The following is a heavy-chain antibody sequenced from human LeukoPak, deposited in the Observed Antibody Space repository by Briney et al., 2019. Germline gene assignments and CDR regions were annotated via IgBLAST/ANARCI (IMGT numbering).Heavy chain of an antibody. Sequence: PGGSLRLSCAASGFTVSSNYMSWVRQAPGKGLEWVSVIYSGGSTYYADSVKGRFTISRDNSKNTLYLQMNSLRAEDTAVYYCARDGLIAEAGTPNNWGQGTLVTVSS. D-gene: IGHD6-13*01. CDR2: IYSGGST. CDR1: GFTVSSNY. V-gene: IGHV3-53*01. J-gene: IGHJ4*02. CDR3: ARDGLIAEAGTPNN.